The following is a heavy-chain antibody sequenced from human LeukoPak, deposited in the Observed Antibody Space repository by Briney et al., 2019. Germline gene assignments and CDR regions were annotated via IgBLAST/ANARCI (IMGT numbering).Heavy chain of an antibody. D-gene: IGHD1-26*01. CDR1: GGSIGSGVYY. CDR3: ARERRIGVYYPLIDY. J-gene: IGHJ4*02. V-gene: IGHV4-31*03. CDR2: ISDSGST. Sequence: PSETLSLTCTVSGGSIGSGVYYWSWIRQHPGKGLEWIGYISDSGSTYYNPSLESRLTISVDTSKNQFSLNLRSVTAADTAVYYCARERRIGVYYPLIDYWGQGTLVTVSS.